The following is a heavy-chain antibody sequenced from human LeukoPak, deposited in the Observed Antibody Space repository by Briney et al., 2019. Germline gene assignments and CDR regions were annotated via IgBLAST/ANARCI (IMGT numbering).Heavy chain of an antibody. D-gene: IGHD5-12*01. CDR1: GFTFSSYA. CDR2: IKSKTDGGTT. Sequence: GGSLRLSCAASGFTFSSYAMSWVRQAPGKGLEWVGRIKSKTDGGTTDYAAPVKGRFTISRDDSKNTLYLQMDSLKTEDTAVYYCTTLDIMATISDYWGQGTLVTVSS. J-gene: IGHJ4*02. V-gene: IGHV3-15*01. CDR3: TTLDIMATISDY.